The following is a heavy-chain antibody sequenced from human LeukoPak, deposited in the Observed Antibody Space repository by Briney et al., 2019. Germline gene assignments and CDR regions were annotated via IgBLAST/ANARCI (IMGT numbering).Heavy chain of an antibody. CDR2: IKQDGSET. Sequence: SGGSLRLSCAASGSTFSSYWMSWVRQAPGKGLEWVANIKQDGSETKYVDPVKGRFTISRDNARNSLYLQMNSLRAEDTAVYYCASSPRDVGATRFDYWGQGTLVTVSS. CDR3: ASSPRDVGATRFDY. D-gene: IGHD1-26*01. V-gene: IGHV3-7*01. J-gene: IGHJ4*02. CDR1: GSTFSSYW.